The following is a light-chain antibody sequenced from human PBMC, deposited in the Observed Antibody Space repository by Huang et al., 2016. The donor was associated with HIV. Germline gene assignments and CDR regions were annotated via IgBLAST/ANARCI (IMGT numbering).Light chain of an antibody. CDR1: QRVSSY. Sequence: EIVLTQSPATLSLSPGERATLSCRASQRVSSYLAWYQQKPGQAPRLLISEASNRATGIPARFSGSGSGTDFTLTISSLEPEDFAVYYCQQRSNWPMYTFGQGTKLEIK. J-gene: IGKJ2*01. CDR2: EAS. CDR3: QQRSNWPMYT. V-gene: IGKV3-11*01.